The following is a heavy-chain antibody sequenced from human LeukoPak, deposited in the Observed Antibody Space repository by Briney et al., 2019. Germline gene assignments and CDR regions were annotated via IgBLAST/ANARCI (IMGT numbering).Heavy chain of an antibody. J-gene: IGHJ4*02. CDR3: ARGDGITITPPNVIADY. D-gene: IGHD4-23*01. Sequence: ASVKVSCKASGYTFTSYYMHWVRQAPGQGLEWMGIINPSGGSTSYAQKFQGRVTMTRDTSTSTVYMELSSLRSEDTAVYYCARGDGITITPPNVIADYWGQGTQVTVSS. V-gene: IGHV1-46*01. CDR2: INPSGGST. CDR1: GYTFTSYY.